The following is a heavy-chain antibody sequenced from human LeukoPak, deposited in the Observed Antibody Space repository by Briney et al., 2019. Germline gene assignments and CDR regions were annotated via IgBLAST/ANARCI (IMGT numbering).Heavy chain of an antibody. V-gene: IGHV4-59*01. Sequence: SETLSLTRTVSGGSISSYYWSWIRQPPGKGLEWIGYIYYSGSTNYNPSLKRRVTISVDTSKNQFSLKLSSVTAADTAVYYCARGYFDWLLYFDYWGQGTLVTVSS. J-gene: IGHJ4*02. CDR3: ARGYFDWLLYFDY. CDR2: IYYSGST. D-gene: IGHD3-9*01. CDR1: GGSISSYY.